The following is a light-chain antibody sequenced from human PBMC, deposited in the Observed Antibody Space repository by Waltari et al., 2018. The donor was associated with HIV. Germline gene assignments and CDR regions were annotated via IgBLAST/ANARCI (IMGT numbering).Light chain of an antibody. CDR3: QQYGRSRT. Sequence: DIQMTQSPYTLSASVEARVSITCRASQSISSSLAWYQQKPGKVPKLLIYKASTLQSGVPSRFGGSGSGAEFTLTISSLQPDDFATYDCQQYGRSRTFGQGTKVDIK. J-gene: IGKJ1*01. CDR1: QSISSS. CDR2: KAS. V-gene: IGKV1-5*03.